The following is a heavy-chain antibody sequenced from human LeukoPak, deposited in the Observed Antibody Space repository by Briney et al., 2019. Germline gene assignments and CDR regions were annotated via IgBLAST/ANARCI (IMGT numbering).Heavy chain of an antibody. CDR3: ARDRDAFDI. Sequence: LSLTCTVSGGSISSGDYYWSWIRQPPGKGLEWISYISRSSSTIYYADSVKGRFTISRDNAKNSLYLQMNNLRAEDTAVYYCARDRDAFDIWGQGTMVTVSS. CDR1: GGSISSGDYY. J-gene: IGHJ3*02. CDR2: ISRSSSTI. V-gene: IGHV3-11*04.